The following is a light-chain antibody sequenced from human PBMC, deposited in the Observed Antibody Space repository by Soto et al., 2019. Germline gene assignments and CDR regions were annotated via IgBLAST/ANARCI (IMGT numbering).Light chain of an antibody. CDR2: GSS. CDR1: QSLSNS. V-gene: IGKV3-15*01. Sequence: EIVLTQSPGTLSLSPGERATLSCRASQSLSNSELAWYQQKPGQAPRLLFYGSSTKATGIPARFSGSGSGTEFTLTISSLQSEDFAVYYCQQYDNWPRTFGQGTKVDIK. CDR3: QQYDNWPRT. J-gene: IGKJ1*01.